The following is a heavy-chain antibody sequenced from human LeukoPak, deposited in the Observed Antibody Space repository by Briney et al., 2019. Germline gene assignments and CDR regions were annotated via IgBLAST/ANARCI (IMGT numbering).Heavy chain of an antibody. V-gene: IGHV1-2*02. D-gene: IGHD3-16*01. CDR2: INPNSGGT. CDR1: GYIFTDYY. Sequence: ASVKVSCKASGYIFTDYYTHWVRQAPGQGLEWMGWINPNSGGTNYAQKFQGRVTMTRDTSISTAYMELSSLRSEDTAVYYCARGAYFDYWGQGTLVTVSS. CDR3: ARGAYFDY. J-gene: IGHJ4*02.